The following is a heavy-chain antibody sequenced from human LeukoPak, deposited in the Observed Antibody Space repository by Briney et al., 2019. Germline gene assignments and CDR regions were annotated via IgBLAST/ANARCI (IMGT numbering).Heavy chain of an antibody. CDR2: IYSGGST. D-gene: IGHD2-15*01. CDR3: ARIASYAFDI. J-gene: IGHJ3*02. Sequence: PGGSLRLSCAASGFTFSTYWMHWVRQAPGKGLEWVSVIYSGGSTYYADSVKGRFTISRDNSKNTLYLQMNSLRAEDTAVYYCARIASYAFDIWGQGTMVTVSS. CDR1: GFTFSTYW. V-gene: IGHV3-66*01.